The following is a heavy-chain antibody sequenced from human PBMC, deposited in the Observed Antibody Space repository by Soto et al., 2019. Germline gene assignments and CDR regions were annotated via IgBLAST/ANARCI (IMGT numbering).Heavy chain of an antibody. V-gene: IGHV3-7*01. CDR3: ASPRAVISAWDF. CDR2: IKPDGGDK. J-gene: IGHJ4*02. CDR1: GFTFSSYW. D-gene: IGHD2-21*01. Sequence: EVQLVESGGGLVQPGGSLRLSCEASGFTFSSYWMSWVRQAPGKGLEWVAIIKPDGGDKYYVDSVKGRFTISRDNAKNALYLQMNGLRTEDTAVYYYASPRAVISAWDFWGQGNLVTVS.